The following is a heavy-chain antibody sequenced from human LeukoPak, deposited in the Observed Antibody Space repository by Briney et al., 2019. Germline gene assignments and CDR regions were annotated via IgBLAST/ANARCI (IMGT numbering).Heavy chain of an antibody. CDR1: GFAFSTNW. CDR2: ISTDARTI. Sequence: GGSLRLSCAASGFAFSTNWMHWVRQVPGKGLVWVSHISTDARTITYADFVKGRFTISRDNAKNTLYLQMNSLRAEDTAVYYCAKFRVRGVIGCLDYWGQGTLVTVSS. D-gene: IGHD3-10*01. CDR3: AKFRVRGVIGCLDY. V-gene: IGHV3-74*01. J-gene: IGHJ4*02.